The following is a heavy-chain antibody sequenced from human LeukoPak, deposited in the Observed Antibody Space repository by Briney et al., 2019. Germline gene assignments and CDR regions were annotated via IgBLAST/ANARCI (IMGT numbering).Heavy chain of an antibody. V-gene: IGHV1-18*01. J-gene: IGHJ5*02. CDR2: ISTYNGHT. Sequence: ASVKVSCKASGYTFTNYAISWVRQAPGQGLEWVGWISTYNGHTNYAQKLQGRVTMTTDTSTSTAYMELRSLRSDDTAVYYCARDRSDAWGQGTLVTVSS. CDR1: GYTFTNYA. D-gene: IGHD3-10*01. CDR3: ARDRSDA.